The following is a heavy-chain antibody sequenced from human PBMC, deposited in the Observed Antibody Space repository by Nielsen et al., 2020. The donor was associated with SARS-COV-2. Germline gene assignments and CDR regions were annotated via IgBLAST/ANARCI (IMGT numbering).Heavy chain of an antibody. Sequence: SVKVSCKASGGTFSSYTISWVRQAPGQGLEWMGRIIPILGIANYAQKFQGRVTITADKSTSTAYIELSSLRSEDTAVYYCASELEVEGTSMDVWGQGTTVTVSS. J-gene: IGHJ6*02. V-gene: IGHV1-69*02. CDR2: IIPILGIA. CDR3: ASELEVEGTSMDV. D-gene: IGHD2-15*01. CDR1: GGTFSSYT.